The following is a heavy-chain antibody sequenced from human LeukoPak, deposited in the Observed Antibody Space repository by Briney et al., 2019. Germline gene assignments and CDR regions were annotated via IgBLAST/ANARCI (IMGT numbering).Heavy chain of an antibody. CDR1: GGSISSSSYY. Sequence: SETLSLTCTVSGGSISSSSYYWGWIRQPPGKGLEWIGSIYYSGSTYYNPSLKSRVTISVDTSKNQFSLKLSSVTAADTAVYYCARILSGVRGVWFDPWGQGTLVTVSS. CDR3: ARILSGVRGVWFDP. CDR2: IYYSGST. V-gene: IGHV4-39*07. D-gene: IGHD3-16*01. J-gene: IGHJ5*02.